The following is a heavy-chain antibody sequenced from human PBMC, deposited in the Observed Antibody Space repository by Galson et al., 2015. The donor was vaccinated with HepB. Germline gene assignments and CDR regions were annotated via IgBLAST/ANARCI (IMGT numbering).Heavy chain of an antibody. CDR1: GYTFTSYG. J-gene: IGHJ6*02. D-gene: IGHD3-10*01. CDR3: ARGETRFYRLESYYGMDV. V-gene: IGHV1-18*04. CDR2: ISAYNGNT. Sequence: SVKVSCKASGYTFTSYGISWVRQAPGQGLEWMGWISAYNGNTNYAQKLQGRVTMTTDTSTSTAYMELRSLRSDDTAVYYCARGETRFYRLESYYGMDVWGQGTTVTVSS.